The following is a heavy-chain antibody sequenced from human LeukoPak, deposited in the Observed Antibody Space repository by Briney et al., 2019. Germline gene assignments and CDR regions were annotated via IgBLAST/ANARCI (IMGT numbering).Heavy chain of an antibody. Sequence: GASVKVSCKASGYTFTGYYMHWVRQAPGQGLEWMGWINPNSGGTNYGQKFQGRVTMTRDTSISTAYMELSRLRSDDTAVYYCARVGEWYSSGWYFFDYWGQGTLVTVSS. D-gene: IGHD6-19*01. CDR2: INPNSGGT. J-gene: IGHJ4*02. CDR1: GYTFTGYY. V-gene: IGHV1-2*02. CDR3: ARVGEWYSSGWYFFDY.